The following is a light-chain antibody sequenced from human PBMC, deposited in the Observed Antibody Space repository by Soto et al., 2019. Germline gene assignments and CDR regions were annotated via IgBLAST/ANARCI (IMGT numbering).Light chain of an antibody. Sequence: QSVLSQPPSASLSPGQSVTISCTGTSSDVGGYNFVSWYQQHPGKAPKLIIYEVTKRPSGVPDRFSGSKSGNTASLTVSGLQAEDEADYYCSSYSGTNNYVFGTGTKVTVL. J-gene: IGLJ1*01. CDR3: SSYSGTNNYV. V-gene: IGLV2-8*01. CDR2: EVT. CDR1: SSDVGGYNF.